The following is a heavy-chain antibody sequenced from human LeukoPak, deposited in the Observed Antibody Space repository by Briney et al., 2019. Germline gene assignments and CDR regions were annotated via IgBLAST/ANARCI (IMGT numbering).Heavy chain of an antibody. J-gene: IGHJ5*02. Sequence: AETLSLTCSVSGGPIRGSAHYWGWVRQSPGKELEWIGCVYDSGSTYNNPSLESRVSISVDTTKNHFSLRLKSVTAADTAVYYCARQSPPYYDISTSSALGNWFDPWGQGILVTVSS. CDR2: VYDSGST. V-gene: IGHV4-39*01. CDR1: GGPIRGSAHY. CDR3: ARQSPPYYDISTSSALGNWFDP. D-gene: IGHD3-9*01.